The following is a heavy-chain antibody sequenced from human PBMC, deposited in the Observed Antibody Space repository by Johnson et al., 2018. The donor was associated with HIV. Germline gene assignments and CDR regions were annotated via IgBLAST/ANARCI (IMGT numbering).Heavy chain of an antibody. CDR2: IYSGGST. CDR1: GFTVSSNY. V-gene: IGHV3-66*03. CDR3: SKDLPDLHSYYDSSGPTLDDAFDI. D-gene: IGHD3-22*01. J-gene: IGHJ3*02. Sequence: VQLVESGGGLIQPGGSLRLSCAASGFTVSSNYMSWVRQAPGKGLEWVSVIYSGGSTYYADAVTGRFTISRDTSTNTLYLQMNSMRAEDTAVYCCSKDLPDLHSYYDSSGPTLDDAFDIWGQGTMVTVSS.